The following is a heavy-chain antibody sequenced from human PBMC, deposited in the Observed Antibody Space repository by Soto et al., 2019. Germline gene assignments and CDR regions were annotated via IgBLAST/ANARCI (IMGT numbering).Heavy chain of an antibody. V-gene: IGHV4-34*02. D-gene: IGHD4-17*01. CDR3: ARGIRPDS. Sequence: QVQLQQWGAGLLKPSETLSLTCAVHGGSLSGYYWSWIRQTPGKGLKWIGEISHRGSTNYNPSLKSRVTISLDTSKNQFSLKLASVTAADTAAYYCARGIRPDSWGQGTQVTVSS. CDR1: GGSLSGYY. J-gene: IGHJ5*01. CDR2: ISHRGST.